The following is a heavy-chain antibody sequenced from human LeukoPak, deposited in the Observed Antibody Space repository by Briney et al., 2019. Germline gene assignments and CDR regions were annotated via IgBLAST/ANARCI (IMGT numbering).Heavy chain of an antibody. V-gene: IGHV1-69*05. D-gene: IGHD3-16*01. Sequence: SVKVSCKASGGTFSSYAISWVRQAPGQGLEWMGRIIPIFGTANYAQKFQGRVTITTDESTSTAYMELSSLRSEDTAVYYCAIVREDLYDYVWGHWGQGTLVTVSS. J-gene: IGHJ4*02. CDR1: GGTFSSYA. CDR3: AIVREDLYDYVWGH. CDR2: IIPIFGTA.